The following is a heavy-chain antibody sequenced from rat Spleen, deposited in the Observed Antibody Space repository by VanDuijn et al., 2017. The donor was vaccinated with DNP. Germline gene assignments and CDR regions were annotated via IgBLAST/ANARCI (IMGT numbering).Heavy chain of an antibody. CDR1: GFTLSDYY. D-gene: IGHD4-1*01. Sequence: EVRLVESGGGLVQPGGSLKLSCAASGFTLSDYYMAWVRQAPTKGLEWVAYSNYAGGSTYHGDSVKGRFTISRDNARSTLYLQMNSLRSEDMATYYCARHVLPLRVWDYWGQGVMVTVSS. J-gene: IGHJ2*01. V-gene: IGHV5-22*01. CDR3: ARHVLPLRVWDY. CDR2: SNYAGGST.